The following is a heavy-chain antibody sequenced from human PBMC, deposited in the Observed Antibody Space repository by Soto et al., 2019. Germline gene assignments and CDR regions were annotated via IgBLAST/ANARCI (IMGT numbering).Heavy chain of an antibody. D-gene: IGHD3-3*01. CDR1: GFTFDSYA. J-gene: IGHJ3*01. CDR2: ISGSADGT. V-gene: IGHV3-23*01. CDR3: AIDTVGGYSFWSGYYSDGLDV. Sequence: EVKLLESGGGLAQPGGSLRLSCVGSGFTFDSYAISWVRQAPGERLQWIAAISGSADGTDYAHSVRGRFTISRDNANKTVHLQMDSLRVEDTAVYFCAIDTVGGYSFWSGYYSDGLDVWGQGTLVTVS.